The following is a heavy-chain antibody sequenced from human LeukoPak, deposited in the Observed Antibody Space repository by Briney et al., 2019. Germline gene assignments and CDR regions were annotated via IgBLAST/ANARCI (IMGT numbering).Heavy chain of an antibody. CDR3: ARLYSSGFLGEFDY. Sequence: SETLSLTCTVSGGSISSGTYTWGWIRQPPGKGLEWIGSIYYSGHTYDNPSLKSRVTISVDTSKNQFSLELNSVTAADTAVYYCARLYSSGFLGEFDYWGQGTLVTVSS. J-gene: IGHJ4*02. CDR2: IYYSGHT. CDR1: GGSISSGTYT. V-gene: IGHV4-39*01. D-gene: IGHD6-19*01.